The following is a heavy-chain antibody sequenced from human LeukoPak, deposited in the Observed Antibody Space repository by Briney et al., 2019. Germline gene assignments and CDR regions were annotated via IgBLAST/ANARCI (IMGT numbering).Heavy chain of an antibody. V-gene: IGHV3-23*02. J-gene: IGHJ4*02. CDR2: ISGNGAGT. D-gene: IGHD3-10*01. Sequence: GGSLRLSCTPSGFTFSSHAMSWVRQAPGKGLEWVSGISGNGAGTYYGDSVKGRFTISRDNSKNTLYLQMNSLRAEDTAVYYCAKGGVRGVIRGYFDYWGQGTLVTVSS. CDR3: AKGGVRGVIRGYFDY. CDR1: GFTFSSHA.